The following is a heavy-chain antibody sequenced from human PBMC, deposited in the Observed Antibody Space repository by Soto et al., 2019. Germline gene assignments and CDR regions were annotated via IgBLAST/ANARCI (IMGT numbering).Heavy chain of an antibody. J-gene: IGHJ5*01. D-gene: IGHD2-2*03. CDR3: ARGLVYGLDIRLFDS. V-gene: IGHV4-61*01. CDR1: GGSVSSRSYY. Sequence: SETLSLTCTVSGGSVSSRSYYWSWIRQPPGKGLEWIGHMYYSGTTNYHPSLKSRVTISADTSQNQLAVKLSAVCAAGAGVCYCARGLVYGLDIRLFDSWGQGTLVTVSS. CDR2: MYYSGTT.